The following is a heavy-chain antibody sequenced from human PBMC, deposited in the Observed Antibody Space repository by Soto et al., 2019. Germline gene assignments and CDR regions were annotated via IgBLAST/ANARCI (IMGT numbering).Heavy chain of an antibody. CDR1: GFTFSDYD. CDR2: IAISGDT. Sequence: EVQLVESGGGLVQPGGSLRLSCAASGFTFSDYDIHWVRQAAGKGLEWVSGIAISGDTNYAGSVTGRFTISRENARHSVYLQMNSLRAGDTAVYYCARERGTTGIWYFDLWGRGTLVTVSS. V-gene: IGHV3-13*01. J-gene: IGHJ2*01. CDR3: ARERGTTGIWYFDL. D-gene: IGHD1-7*01.